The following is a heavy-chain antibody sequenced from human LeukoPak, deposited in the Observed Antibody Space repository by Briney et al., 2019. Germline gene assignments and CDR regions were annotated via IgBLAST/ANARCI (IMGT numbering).Heavy chain of an antibody. CDR1: GFTFVSYA. D-gene: IGHD5-12*01. Sequence: GGSLRLSCAASGFTFVSYAMSWVRQAPGKGLEWVSVISGSGPRTFYADSVKGRFTISRDNSKNTLYLQMNSLRAEDTAVYYCAKHSYSGYPAPDMDGWGKGITVTVAS. CDR3: AKHSYSGYPAPDMDG. J-gene: IGHJ6*03. V-gene: IGHV3-23*01. CDR2: ISGSGPRT.